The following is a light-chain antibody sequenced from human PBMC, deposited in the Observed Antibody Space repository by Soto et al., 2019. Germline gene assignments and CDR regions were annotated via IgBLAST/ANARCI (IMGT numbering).Light chain of an antibody. V-gene: IGKV3-20*01. CDR1: QSVSYY. J-gene: IGKJ4*01. CDR2: GAS. CDR3: QQYGSSPNT. Sequence: EIVLTQSPGTLSLSPGERATLSCRASQSVSYYLAWYQQKPGQAPRLLIYGASSRATGIPNRFSGSGSGTDFTLTISRLEPEDFAVYYCQQYGSSPNTFGGGTKVDIK.